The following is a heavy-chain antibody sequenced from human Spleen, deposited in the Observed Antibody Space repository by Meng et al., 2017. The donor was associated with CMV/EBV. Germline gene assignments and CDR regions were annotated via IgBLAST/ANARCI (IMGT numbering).Heavy chain of an antibody. V-gene: IGHV4-59*01. Sequence: SETLSLTCTVSGGSISSYYWSWIRQPPGKGLEWIGYIYSSGSTNYNPSLKSRVTISVDTSKNQFSLKVSSVTAADTAVYYCASTAGGYYDFWRGWFDPWGQGTLVTVSS. CDR2: IYSSGST. D-gene: IGHD3-3*01. J-gene: IGHJ5*02. CDR1: GGSISSYY. CDR3: ASTAGGYYDFWRGWFDP.